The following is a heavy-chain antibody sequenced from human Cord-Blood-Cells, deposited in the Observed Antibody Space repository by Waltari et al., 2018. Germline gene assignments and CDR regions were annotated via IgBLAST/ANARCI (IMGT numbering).Heavy chain of an antibody. CDR1: GGSFSGYY. CDR2: SNPSGST. D-gene: IGHD4-17*01. CDR3: ARPHYGDYGWFDP. J-gene: IGHJ5*02. V-gene: IGHV4-34*01. Sequence: QVQLQQWGAGLLKPSETLSLPCAVYGGSFSGYYWSWIRQPPGEGLGWIWESNPSGSTNTNPALTERVTLSVDTSKTRFSLELSSVTAADTAVDYCARPHYGDYGWFDPWGQGTLVTVSS.